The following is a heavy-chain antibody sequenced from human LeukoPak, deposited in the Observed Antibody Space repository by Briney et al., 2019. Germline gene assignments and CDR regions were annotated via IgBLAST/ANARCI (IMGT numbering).Heavy chain of an antibody. D-gene: IGHD5-24*01. CDR1: GYTFTDYY. V-gene: IGHV1-2*02. CDR2: ISPNGGR. CDR3: VRDGSHINGYYYFDY. Sequence: GASVKVSCKASGYTFTDYYMHWVRQAPGQGLEWMGWISPNGGRNYAQNFQDRVTMTWDTSISTVYMDLSSLRSDDTAVYYCVRDGSHINGYYYFDYWGQGTLVTVSS. J-gene: IGHJ4*02.